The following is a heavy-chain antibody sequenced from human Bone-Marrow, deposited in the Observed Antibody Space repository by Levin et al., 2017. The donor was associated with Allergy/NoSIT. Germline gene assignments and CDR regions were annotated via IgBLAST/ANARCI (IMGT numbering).Heavy chain of an antibody. CDR1: GFSLSTNGVG. CDR3: ARDKAGMEGFDY. J-gene: IGHJ4*02. V-gene: IGHV2-5*01. Sequence: SGPTLVKPTQTLTLTCTFSGFSLSTNGVGVTWVRQSPGKALEWLALIYWNDEKRYSPSLKSRLTITKDISRNQVLLTMTNMDPVDTATYYCARDKAGMEGFDYWCQGTLVTVSS. CDR2: IYWNDEK. D-gene: IGHD2-8*01.